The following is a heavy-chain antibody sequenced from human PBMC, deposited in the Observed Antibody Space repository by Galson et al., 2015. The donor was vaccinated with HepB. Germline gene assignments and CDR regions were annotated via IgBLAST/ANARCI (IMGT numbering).Heavy chain of an antibody. CDR1: GFTFSSYG. CDR2: ISYDGSNK. D-gene: IGHD2-2*01. CDR3: ARGDIVVVPADIGYYGMDV. V-gene: IGHV3-30*03. J-gene: IGHJ6*02. Sequence: SLRLSCAASGFTFSSYGMHWVRQAPGKGLEWVAVISYDGSNKYYADSVKGRFTISRDNSKNTPYLQMNSLRAEDTAVYYCARGDIVVVPADIGYYGMDVWGQGTTVTVSS.